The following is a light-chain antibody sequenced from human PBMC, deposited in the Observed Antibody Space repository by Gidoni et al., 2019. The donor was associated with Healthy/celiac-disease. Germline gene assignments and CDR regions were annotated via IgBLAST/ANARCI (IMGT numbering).Light chain of an antibody. V-gene: IGKV1-5*03. CDR1: QIISSW. CDR2: KAS. Sequence: DIQMNQSPSTLSASVGDRVTITCRASQIISSWLAWYQQKPGKAPKLLIYKASSLESGVPSRFSGSGSGTEFTLTISSLQPDDFATYYCQQYNSYSRTFXGXTKVEIK. J-gene: IGKJ4*01. CDR3: QQYNSYSRT.